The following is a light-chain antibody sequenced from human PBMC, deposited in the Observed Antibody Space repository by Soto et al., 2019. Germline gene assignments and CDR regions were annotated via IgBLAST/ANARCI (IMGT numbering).Light chain of an antibody. CDR2: EGN. Sequence: NFMLTQPHSVSESPGKTVTISCTRSSGSIASNYVQWYQQRPGSVPTTVIYEGNQRPSGVPDRFSGSTDGSSNSASLTISGLQTEYEADYYCQSYDSSTVVFGGGTNLTVL. V-gene: IGLV6-57*04. CDR3: QSYDSSTVV. CDR1: SGSIASNY. J-gene: IGLJ2*01.